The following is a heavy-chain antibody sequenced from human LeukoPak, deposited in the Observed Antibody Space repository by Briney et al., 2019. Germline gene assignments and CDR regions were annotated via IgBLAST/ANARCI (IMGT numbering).Heavy chain of an antibody. Sequence: GESLRIYCKGSGYSFTSYWISWVRQMPGKGLEWMGRIDPSDSYTNYSPSFQGHVTISADKSISTAYLQWSSLKASDTAMYYCARRPVVAATFTPYGMDVWGQGTTVTVSS. CDR2: IDPSDSYT. V-gene: IGHV5-10-1*01. CDR3: ARRPVVAATFTPYGMDV. J-gene: IGHJ6*02. CDR1: GYSFTSYW. D-gene: IGHD2-15*01.